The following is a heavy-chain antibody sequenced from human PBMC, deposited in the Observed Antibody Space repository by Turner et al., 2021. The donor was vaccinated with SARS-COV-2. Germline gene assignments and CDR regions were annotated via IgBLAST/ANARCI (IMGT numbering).Heavy chain of an antibody. Sequence: QVQPQESGPGLVKPLETLSLTCTVSGGSISSYYWSWVRQPPGKGLEWIGYIHYSGSTNYNPSLKSRVTISVDTSKNQFSLKLSSVTAADTAVYYCARHGFSGWDGGGMDVWGQGTTVTVSS. J-gene: IGHJ6*02. V-gene: IGHV4-59*08. CDR3: ARHGFSGWDGGGMDV. CDR2: IHYSGST. D-gene: IGHD6-19*01. CDR1: GGSISSYY.